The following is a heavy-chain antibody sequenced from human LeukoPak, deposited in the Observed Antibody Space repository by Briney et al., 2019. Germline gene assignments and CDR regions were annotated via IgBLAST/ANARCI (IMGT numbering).Heavy chain of an antibody. J-gene: IGHJ4*02. CDR2: FIPIFGTA. CDR1: GGTFSSYA. CDR3: ARAPHDWLLPSPSFDY. V-gene: IGHV1-69*06. Sequence: SVKVSCKASGGTFSSYAISWVRQAPGQGLEWMGGFIPIFGTANYAQKFQGRVTITADKSTSTAYMDLSSLRSEDTAVYSCARAPHDWLLPSPSFDYWGQGTLVTVSS. D-gene: IGHD3-9*01.